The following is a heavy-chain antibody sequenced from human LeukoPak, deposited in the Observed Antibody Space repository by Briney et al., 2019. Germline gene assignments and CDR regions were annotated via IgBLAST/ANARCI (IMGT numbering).Heavy chain of an antibody. Sequence: SETLSLTCTVSGGSISSSRYYWGWIRQPPGTGLEWMGSIYYSGSTYYNPSLKSRVTISVDTSKNQFSLKLSSVTAADTAVYYCASRLVGATVDYWGQGTLVTVSS. CDR1: GGSISSSRYY. CDR2: IYYSGST. V-gene: IGHV4-39*01. CDR3: ASRLVGATVDY. D-gene: IGHD1-26*01. J-gene: IGHJ4*02.